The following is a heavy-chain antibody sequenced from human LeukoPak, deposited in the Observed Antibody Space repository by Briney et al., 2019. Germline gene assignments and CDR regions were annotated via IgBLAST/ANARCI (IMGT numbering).Heavy chain of an antibody. Sequence: SETLSLTCTVSGYSISSGYYWGWIRQPPGKGLEWIGSIYYSGSTYYNPSLKSRVTISVDTSKNQFSLKLSSVTAADTAVYYCASISDVKVGAIRFDYWGQGTLVTVSS. J-gene: IGHJ4*02. V-gene: IGHV4-38-2*02. CDR2: IYYSGST. D-gene: IGHD1-26*01. CDR3: ASISDVKVGAIRFDY. CDR1: GYSISSGYY.